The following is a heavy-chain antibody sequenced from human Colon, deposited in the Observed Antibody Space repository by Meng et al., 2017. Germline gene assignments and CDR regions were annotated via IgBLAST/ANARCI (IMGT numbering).Heavy chain of an antibody. Sequence: GESLKISCAASGFTYSNYGMHWVRQAPGKGLEWVAVIFSDGSNIHYGDSVEGRFTISRDNSKKTLYLQMNSLRAEDTAVYYCARDRGVCTGGRCYSTYFDYWGQGTLVTVSS. J-gene: IGHJ4*02. V-gene: IGHV3-33*01. CDR1: GFTYSNYG. D-gene: IGHD2-15*01. CDR2: IFSDGSNI. CDR3: ARDRGVCTGGRCYSTYFDY.